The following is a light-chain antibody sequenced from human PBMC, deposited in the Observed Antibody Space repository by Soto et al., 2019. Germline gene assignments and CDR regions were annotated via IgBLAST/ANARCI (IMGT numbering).Light chain of an antibody. J-gene: IGKJ4*01. V-gene: IGKV3-15*01. CDR2: GAS. CDR3: QQRNSWPLT. CDR1: QSVSSN. Sequence: EIVMTQSPATLSVSPGERATLSCRASQSVSSNLAWYQQKPGQAPRLLIYGASTRATGIPARFSGSGSGTDFTLTITSLEPEDFAFYYCQQRNSWPLTFGGGTKVDIK.